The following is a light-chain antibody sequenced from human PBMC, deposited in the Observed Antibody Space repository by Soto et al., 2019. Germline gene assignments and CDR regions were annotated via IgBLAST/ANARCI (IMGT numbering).Light chain of an antibody. Sequence: QSALTQPPSASGYPGQSVTISCTGTSSDVGGYNYVSWYQQHPGKAPNFMIYEVSKRPSGVPERFSGSKSGNTASLTVSGLQAEDEADYYCSSYAGTKGVVFGGGTKLTVL. CDR3: SSYAGTKGVV. CDR2: EVS. V-gene: IGLV2-8*01. CDR1: SSDVGGYNY. J-gene: IGLJ2*01.